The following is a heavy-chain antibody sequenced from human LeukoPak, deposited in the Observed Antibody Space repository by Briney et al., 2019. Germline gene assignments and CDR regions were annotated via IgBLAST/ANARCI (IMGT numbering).Heavy chain of an antibody. CDR3: AKHSGSYLFPVDY. D-gene: IGHD1-26*01. CDR2: FYHSGST. Sequence: SETLSLTCTVSGYSINSGYYWGWIRQPPGKGLEWIGSFYHSGSTSYNPSLKSRVTISVDTSKNQFSLKLSSVTAADTAVYYCAKHSGSYLFPVDYWGQGTLVTVSS. J-gene: IGHJ4*02. CDR1: GYSINSGYY. V-gene: IGHV4-38-2*02.